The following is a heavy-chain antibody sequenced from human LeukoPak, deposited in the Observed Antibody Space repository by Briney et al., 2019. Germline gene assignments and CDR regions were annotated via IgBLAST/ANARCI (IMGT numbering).Heavy chain of an antibody. CDR3: TRGYSYGDFDY. CDR2: IYYSGST. Sequence: SHTPSPPCTVSGGSLSSGGYYWCWIRQPPRNGLEWIGYIYYSGSTYYNPSLKSRVTISVDTSKNQFSLKLSSVTAADTAVYYCTRGYSYGDFDYWGQGTLVTVSS. V-gene: IGHV4-31*03. D-gene: IGHD5-18*01. CDR1: GGSLSSGGYY. J-gene: IGHJ4*02.